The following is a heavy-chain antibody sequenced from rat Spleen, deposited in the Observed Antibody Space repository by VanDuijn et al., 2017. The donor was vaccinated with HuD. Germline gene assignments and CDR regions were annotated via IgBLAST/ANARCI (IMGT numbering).Heavy chain of an antibody. Sequence: EVQLVESGGGLVQPGRSMKLSCAASGFTFSNYYMAWVRQAPTKGLEWVTSISPSGVITNYGDSVKGRFTISRDNAKSTLNLQMDSVRSEDTATYYCSRTMGITYDYFDYRGQGVMVTVSS. D-gene: IGHD1-9*01. J-gene: IGHJ2*01. V-gene: IGHV5-25*01. CDR3: SRTMGITYDYFDY. CDR1: GFTFSNYY. CDR2: ISPSGVIT.